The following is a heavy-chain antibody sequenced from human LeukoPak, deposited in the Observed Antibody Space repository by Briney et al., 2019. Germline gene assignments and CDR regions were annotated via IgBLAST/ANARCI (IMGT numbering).Heavy chain of an antibody. CDR3: ARDGGSGYDRRGWFDP. CDR1: GFTFSSYG. Sequence: GGSLRLSCAASGFTFSSYGMHWVRQAPGKGLERVAVIWYDGSNKYYADSVKGRFTISRDNSKNTLYLQMNSLRAEDTAVYYCARDGGSGYDRRGWFDPWGQGTLVTVSS. V-gene: IGHV3-33*01. J-gene: IGHJ5*02. CDR2: IWYDGSNK. D-gene: IGHD5-12*01.